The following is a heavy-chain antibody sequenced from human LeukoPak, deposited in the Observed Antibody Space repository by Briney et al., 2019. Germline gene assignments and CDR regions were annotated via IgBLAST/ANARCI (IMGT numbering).Heavy chain of an antibody. J-gene: IGHJ4*02. Sequence: GRSLRLSCAASGFTFSSYGMHWVRQAPGKGLEWVAVISYDGSNKYYADSVKGRFTISRDNSKNTLYLQMNSLRAEDTAVYYCAKDRYGSGGYSNFDYWGQGTLVTVSS. CDR1: GFTFSSYG. CDR2: ISYDGSNK. V-gene: IGHV3-30*18. D-gene: IGHD3-10*01. CDR3: AKDRYGSGGYSNFDY.